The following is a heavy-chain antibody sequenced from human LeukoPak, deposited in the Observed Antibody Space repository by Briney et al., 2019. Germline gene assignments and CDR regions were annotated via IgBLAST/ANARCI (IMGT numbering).Heavy chain of an antibody. CDR2: INHSGST. D-gene: IGHD6-19*01. CDR3: ARGRIAVAGPEEYFQH. Sequence: SETLSLTCADYGGSFSGYYWSWIRQPPGKGLEWIGEINHSGSTNYNPSLKSRVTISVDTSKNQFSLKLSSVTAADTAVYYCARGRIAVAGPEEYFQHWGQGTLVTVSS. CDR1: GGSFSGYY. V-gene: IGHV4-34*01. J-gene: IGHJ1*01.